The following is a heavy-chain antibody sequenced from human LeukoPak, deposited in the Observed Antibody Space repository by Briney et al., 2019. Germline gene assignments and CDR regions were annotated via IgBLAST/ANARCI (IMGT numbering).Heavy chain of an antibody. CDR3: AKGHRTKLRFLDYGTLDY. V-gene: IGHV3-23*01. CDR2: ISGSGGST. CDR1: GFTFSSYA. Sequence: GGSLRLSCAASGFTFSSYAMSWVRQAPGKGLEWVSAISGSGGSTYYADSVKGRFTISRDNSKNTLYLQMNSLRAEDTAVYYCAKGHRTKLRFLDYGTLDYWGQETLVTVSS. D-gene: IGHD3-3*01. J-gene: IGHJ4*02.